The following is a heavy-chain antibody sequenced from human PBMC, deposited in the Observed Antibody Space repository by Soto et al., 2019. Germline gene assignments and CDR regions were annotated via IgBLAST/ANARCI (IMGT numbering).Heavy chain of an antibody. V-gene: IGHV3-15*07. Sequence: GGSLRLSCVASGFTFRNAWMNWVRQAPGKGLEWVGRINTETGGGRVEYAAPVKGRFTISRDDAKNTLYLQMDSLKTEDTAVYYCSTVSDIDYWGQGTQVTVSS. CDR3: STVSDIDY. J-gene: IGHJ4*02. CDR1: GFTFRNAW. CDR2: INTETGGGRV.